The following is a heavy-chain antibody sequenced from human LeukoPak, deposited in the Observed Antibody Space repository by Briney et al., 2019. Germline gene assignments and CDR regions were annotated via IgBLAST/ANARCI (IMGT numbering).Heavy chain of an antibody. J-gene: IGHJ5*02. Sequence: GGSLRLSCAASGLTFSSNYMNWVRQAPGKGLEWVSVIYSGGGTNYADSVKGRFTISRDNSKNTLYLQMNSLRAEDTAVYYCARSWGYPNWFDAWGQGTLVTVSS. CDR1: GLTFSSNY. D-gene: IGHD3-16*01. CDR3: ARSWGYPNWFDA. CDR2: IYSGGGT. V-gene: IGHV3-66*01.